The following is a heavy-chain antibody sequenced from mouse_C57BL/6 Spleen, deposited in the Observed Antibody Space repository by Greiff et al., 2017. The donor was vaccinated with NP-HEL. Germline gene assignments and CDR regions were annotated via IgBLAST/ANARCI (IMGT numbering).Heavy chain of an antibody. CDR1: GFTFSDYG. CDR2: ISSGSSTI. CDR3: ARPHYYGSSYGWFAY. J-gene: IGHJ3*01. Sequence: EVQLVESGGGLVKPGGSLKLSCAASGFTFSDYGMHWVRQAPEKGLEWVAYISSGSSTIYYADTVKGRFTISRDNAKNTLFLQMTSLRSEDTAMYYCARPHYYGSSYGWFAYWGKGTLVTVSA. D-gene: IGHD1-1*01. V-gene: IGHV5-17*01.